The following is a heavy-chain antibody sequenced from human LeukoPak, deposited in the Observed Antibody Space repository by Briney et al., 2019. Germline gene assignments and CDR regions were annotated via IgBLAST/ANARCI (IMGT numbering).Heavy chain of an antibody. V-gene: IGHV3-30-3*01. CDR3: AREGLYCSSTSCYTHY. Sequence: GGSLRLSCAASGFTFGSYAMHWVRQAPGKGLEWVALISYDGSNKYYADSVKGRFTISRDNSKNTLYLQMNSLRAEDAAVYYCAREGLYCSSTSCYTHYWGQGTLVTVSS. J-gene: IGHJ4*02. CDR2: ISYDGSNK. D-gene: IGHD2-2*02. CDR1: GFTFGSYA.